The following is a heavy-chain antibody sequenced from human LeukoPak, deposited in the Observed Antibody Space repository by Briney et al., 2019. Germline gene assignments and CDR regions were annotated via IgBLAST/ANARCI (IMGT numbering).Heavy chain of an antibody. D-gene: IGHD3-16*01. J-gene: IGHJ6*02. Sequence: GGSLRLSCAASGFSFSGYAMNWVRQAPGKGLEWVSAISGSTIKTHYTDSVRGRFTMSRDNSKNTVFLQMVNLRAEDTAVYFCAREVVMGETNYFYYGMSVWGPGTTVIVSS. CDR3: AREVVMGETNYFYYGMSV. CDR1: GFSFSGYA. V-gene: IGHV3-23*01. CDR2: ISGSTIKT.